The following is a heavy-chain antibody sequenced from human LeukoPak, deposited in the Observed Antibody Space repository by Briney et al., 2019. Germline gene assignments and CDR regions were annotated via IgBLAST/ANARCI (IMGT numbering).Heavy chain of an antibody. D-gene: IGHD6-19*01. CDR1: GGSFSGYY. J-gene: IGHJ4*02. CDR2: INHSGST. V-gene: IGHV4-34*01. Sequence: SETLSLTCAVYGGSFSGYYWSWIRQPPGKGLEWIGEINHSGSTNYNPSPKSRVTTSVDTSKNQFSLKLSSVTAVDTAVYYCARVFWPPKGGIAVAGSFDYWGQGTLVTVSS. CDR3: ARVFWPPKGGIAVAGSFDY.